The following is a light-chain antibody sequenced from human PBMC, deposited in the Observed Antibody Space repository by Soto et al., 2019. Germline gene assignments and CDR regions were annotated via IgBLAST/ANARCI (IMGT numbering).Light chain of an antibody. CDR1: QSVSSTY. CDR3: QQRNNWPWT. Sequence: DIVLTQSPGTLSLSPGERATLSCRASQSVSSTYLAWYQHKPGQAPRLLIYEGSNRATGIPTRFSGSGSGTDFTLTISGLEPEDFAVYYCQQRNNWPWTFGQGTKVDIK. CDR2: EGS. J-gene: IGKJ1*01. V-gene: IGKV3D-20*02.